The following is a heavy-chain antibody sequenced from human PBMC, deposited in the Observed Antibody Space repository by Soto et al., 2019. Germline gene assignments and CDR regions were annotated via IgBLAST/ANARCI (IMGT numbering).Heavy chain of an antibody. J-gene: IGHJ4*02. D-gene: IGHD6-6*01. CDR1: GYTFTTYY. CDR3: AMATIATRSPDY. V-gene: IGHV1-46*01. Sequence: QVQLVQSGAEVKKPGASVKISCKASGYTFTTYYIHWVRQAPGQGLEWMGIVNPSGGIINYAQKFKVRITMNRDTATGTVYLDLSSLTSEDTPVYYCAMATIATRSPDYWGQGTLVTVSS. CDR2: VNPSGGII.